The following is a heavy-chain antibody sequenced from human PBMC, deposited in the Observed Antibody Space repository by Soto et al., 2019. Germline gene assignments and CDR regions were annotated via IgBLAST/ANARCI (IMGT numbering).Heavy chain of an antibody. CDR3: ARGRVVVVAARHYNWFDP. CDR1: GGSISSYY. CDR2: IFDTGST. J-gene: IGHJ5*02. V-gene: IGHV4-59*12. Sequence: SETLSLTCTVSGGSISSYYWSWIRQPPGKGLEWIGGIFDTGSTYYNPSLKSRVTISVDTSKNQFSLKLSSVTAADTAVYYCARGRVVVVAARHYNWFDPWGQGTLVTVSS. D-gene: IGHD2-15*01.